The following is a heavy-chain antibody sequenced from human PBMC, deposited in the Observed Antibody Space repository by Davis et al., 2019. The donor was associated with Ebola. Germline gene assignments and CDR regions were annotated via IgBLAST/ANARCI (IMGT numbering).Heavy chain of an antibody. J-gene: IGHJ6*04. CDR1: VITFSSYA. CDR3: ARDLTSQWELLYYYGMDV. V-gene: IGHV3-23*01. CDR2: FSGSGGST. D-gene: IGHD1-26*01. Sequence: GGSLRLSCADSVITFSSYAMRWVRQAAGKGLECVSGFSGSGGSTHCVDCVKGRFTISRDNSKNTLFLQMNSLRAEDTAVYYCARDLTSQWELLYYYGMDVWGKGTTVTVSS.